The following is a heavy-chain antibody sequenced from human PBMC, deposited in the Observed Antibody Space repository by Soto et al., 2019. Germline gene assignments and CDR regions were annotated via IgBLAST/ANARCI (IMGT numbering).Heavy chain of an antibody. V-gene: IGHV1-3*01. CDR1: GYTFTSYA. D-gene: IGHD4-17*01. CDR3: ARMGGDYWFDP. J-gene: IGHJ5*02. Sequence: GASVKVSCKASGYTFTSYAMHWVRQAPGQRLEWMGWINAGNGNTKYSQKFQGRVTMTTDTSTSTAYMELRSLRSDDTAVYYCARMGGDYWFDPWGQGTLVTVSS. CDR2: INAGNGNT.